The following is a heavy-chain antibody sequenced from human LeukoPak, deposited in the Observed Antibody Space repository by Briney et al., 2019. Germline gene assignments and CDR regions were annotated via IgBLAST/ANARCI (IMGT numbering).Heavy chain of an antibody. V-gene: IGHV1-18*01. CDR3: ARVDDYYDSSGSYYYYYGMDV. J-gene: IGHJ6*02. CDR1: GYTFTSYG. D-gene: IGHD3-22*01. CDR2: ISAYNGNT. Sequence: GASVKVSCKASGYTFTSYGISWVLQAPGQGLEWMGWISAYNGNTNYAQKLQGRVTMTTDTSTSTAYMELRSLRSDDTAVYYCARVDDYYDSSGSYYYYYGMDVWGQGTTVTVSS.